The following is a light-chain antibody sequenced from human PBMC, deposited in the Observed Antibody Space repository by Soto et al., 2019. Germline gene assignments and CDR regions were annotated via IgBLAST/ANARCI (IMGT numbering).Light chain of an antibody. J-gene: IGKJ1*01. CDR1: QSLSSW. CDR2: KAS. CDR3: QQYISYWT. Sequence: DIQMTQSPSTLSASVGDGVTITCRASQSLSSWLAWYQQKPGKAPKLLIYKASSLESGVPSRFSGSGSGTEFTLTISSLQPDDFAIYYCQQYISYWTFGQGTKVEIK. V-gene: IGKV1-5*03.